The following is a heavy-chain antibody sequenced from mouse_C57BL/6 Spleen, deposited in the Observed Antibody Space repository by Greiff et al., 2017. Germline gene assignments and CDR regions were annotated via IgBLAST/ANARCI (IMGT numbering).Heavy chain of an antibody. CDR2: IYPGSGNT. V-gene: IGHV1-84*01. CDR1: GYTFTDYY. Sequence: VQLQQSGPELVKPGASVKISCKASGYTFTDYYINWVKQRPGQGLAWIGWIYPGSGNTKYNEKFKGKATLTVDTSSSTAYMQLSSLTSEDSAVYFCARGGGNYYAMDYWGQGTSVTVSS. D-gene: IGHD2-1*01. CDR3: ARGGGNYYAMDY. J-gene: IGHJ4*01.